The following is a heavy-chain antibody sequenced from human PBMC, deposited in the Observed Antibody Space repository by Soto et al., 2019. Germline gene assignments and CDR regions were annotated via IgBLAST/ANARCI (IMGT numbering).Heavy chain of an antibody. J-gene: IGHJ3*02. D-gene: IGHD3-3*01. CDR1: GFTFSSYA. Sequence: EVQLLESGGGLVQPGGSLRLSCAASGFTFSSYAMSWVRQAPGKGLEWVSAISGSGGSTYYADSVKGRFTISRDNSKNTLYLQMNSLRAEDTAVYYCAKDQGEYDFWSGTTGHDAFDIWGQGTMVTVSS. CDR3: AKDQGEYDFWSGTTGHDAFDI. V-gene: IGHV3-23*01. CDR2: ISGSGGST.